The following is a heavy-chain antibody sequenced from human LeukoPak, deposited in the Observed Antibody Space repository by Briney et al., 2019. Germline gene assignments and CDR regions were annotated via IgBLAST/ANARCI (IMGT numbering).Heavy chain of an antibody. J-gene: IGHJ4*02. CDR1: GFTFSSYA. D-gene: IGHD6-19*01. V-gene: IGHV3-30*04. CDR2: ISYDGPNK. Sequence: GGSLRLSCAASGFTFSSYAMHWVRRAPGKGLEWVAVISYDGPNKNYADSVKGRFTISRDNSKNTLYLQMNSLRAEDTAVYYCARGVRIAVADNIDYWGQGTLVTVSS. CDR3: ARGVRIAVADNIDY.